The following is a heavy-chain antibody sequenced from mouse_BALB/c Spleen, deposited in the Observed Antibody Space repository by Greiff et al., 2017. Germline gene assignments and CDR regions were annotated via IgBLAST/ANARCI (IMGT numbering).Heavy chain of an antibody. V-gene: IGHV1S22*01. CDR1: GYTFTSYW. CDR2: IYPGSGST. CDR3: TRGVVGAMDY. D-gene: IGHD1-1*01. Sequence: LQQPGSELVRPGASVKLSCKASGYTFTSYWMHWVKQRHGQGLEWIGNIYPGSGSTNYDEKFKSKGTLTVDTSSSTAYMHLSSLTSEDSAVYYCTRGVVGAMDYWGQGTSATVSS. J-gene: IGHJ4*01.